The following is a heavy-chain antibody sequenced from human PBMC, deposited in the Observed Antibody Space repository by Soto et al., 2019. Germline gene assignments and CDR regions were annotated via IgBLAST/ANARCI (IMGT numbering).Heavy chain of an antibody. D-gene: IGHD3-9*01. Sequence: LRLSFAASGFTFSSYAMHWVRQAPGKGLEGVAVISYDGSNKYYADSVKGRFTISRDNSKNTLYLQMNRLRAEDTAVYYCARKLLRYFDWINYYGMDVWGQGTTVTVSS. CDR2: ISYDGSNK. V-gene: IGHV3-30-3*01. CDR3: ARKLLRYFDWINYYGMDV. J-gene: IGHJ6*02. CDR1: GFTFSSYA.